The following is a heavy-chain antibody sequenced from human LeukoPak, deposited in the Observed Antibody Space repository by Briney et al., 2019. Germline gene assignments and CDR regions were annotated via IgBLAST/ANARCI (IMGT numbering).Heavy chain of an antibody. CDR3: ARVVGATTSAYYFDY. CDR2: ISSSGGYI. Sequence: GGSLRLSCAASGFTFSSYSMNWVRQAPGKGLEWVSSISSSGGYIYYADSVKGRFTISRDNAKNSLYLQMNSLRAEDTAVYYCARVVGATTSAYYFDYWGQGTLVTVSS. CDR1: GFTFSSYS. V-gene: IGHV3-21*01. J-gene: IGHJ4*02. D-gene: IGHD1-26*01.